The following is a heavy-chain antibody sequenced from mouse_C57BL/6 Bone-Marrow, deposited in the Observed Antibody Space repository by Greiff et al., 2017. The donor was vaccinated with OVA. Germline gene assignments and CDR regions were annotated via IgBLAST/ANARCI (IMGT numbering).Heavy chain of an antibody. V-gene: IGHV5-6*01. CDR2: ISSGGSYT. Sequence: EVKLVESGGDLVKPGGSLKLSCAASGFTFSSYGMSWVRQTPDKRLEWVATISSGGSYTYYPDSVKGRFTISRDNAKNTLYLQMSSLKSEDTAMYYCARPSSLYYYGSSPDAMDYWGQGTSVTVSS. J-gene: IGHJ4*01. CDR3: ARPSSLYYYGSSPDAMDY. D-gene: IGHD1-1*01. CDR1: GFTFSSYG.